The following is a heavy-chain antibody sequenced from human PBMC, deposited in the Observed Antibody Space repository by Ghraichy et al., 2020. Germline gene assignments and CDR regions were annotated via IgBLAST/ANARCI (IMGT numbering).Heavy chain of an antibody. D-gene: IGHD3-10*01. CDR3: ARANYYGSGSYSVDDAFDI. V-gene: IGHV4-59*01. Sequence: SETLSLTCTVSGGSISSYYWSWIRQPPGKGLEWIGYIYYSGSTNYNPSLKSRVTISVDTSKNQFSLKLSSVTAADTAVYYCARANYYGSGSYSVDDAFDIWGQGIMVTVSS. CDR2: IYYSGST. CDR1: GGSISSYY. J-gene: IGHJ3*02.